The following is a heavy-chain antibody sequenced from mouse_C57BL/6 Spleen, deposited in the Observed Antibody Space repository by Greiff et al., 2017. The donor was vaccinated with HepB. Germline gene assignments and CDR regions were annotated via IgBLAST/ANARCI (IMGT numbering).Heavy chain of an antibody. CDR3: TRGGYYGRLVWFAY. CDR1: GYTFTDYE. CDR2: IDPETGGT. V-gene: IGHV1-15*01. Sequence: QVQLQQSGAELVRPGASVTLSCKASGYTFTDYEMHWVKQTPVHGLEWIGAIDPETGGTAYNQKFKGKAILTADKSSSTAYMELRSLTSEDSAVYYCTRGGYYGRLVWFAYWGQGTLVTVSA. J-gene: IGHJ3*01. D-gene: IGHD2-1*01.